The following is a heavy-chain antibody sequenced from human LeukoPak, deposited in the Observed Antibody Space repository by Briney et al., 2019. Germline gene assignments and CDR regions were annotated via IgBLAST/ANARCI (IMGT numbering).Heavy chain of an antibody. V-gene: IGHV3-23*01. CDR2: ISGSGGST. D-gene: IGHD1-26*01. CDR1: GFTFSSYA. CDR3: AKGQGSYYGYYFDY. J-gene: IGHJ4*02. Sequence: GGSLRLSCAASGFTFSSYAMSWVRQAPGKGLEWVSVISGSGGSTCYADSVKGRFTISRDNSKNTLYLQMNSLRAEDTAVYYCAKGQGSYYGYYFDYWGQGTLVTVSS.